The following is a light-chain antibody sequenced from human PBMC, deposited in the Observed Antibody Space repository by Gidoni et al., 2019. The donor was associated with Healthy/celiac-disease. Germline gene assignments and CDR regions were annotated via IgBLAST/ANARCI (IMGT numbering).Light chain of an antibody. Sequence: DIQMTQSPSTLSASVGDRVTITCRASQSSSSWLAWYQQKPGKAPKLLIYDASSLESGVPSRFSGSGSGTEFTLTISSLQPDDFATYYCQQYNTPPYTFGQGTKLEIK. J-gene: IGKJ2*01. CDR3: QQYNTPPYT. CDR2: DAS. V-gene: IGKV1-5*01. CDR1: QSSSSW.